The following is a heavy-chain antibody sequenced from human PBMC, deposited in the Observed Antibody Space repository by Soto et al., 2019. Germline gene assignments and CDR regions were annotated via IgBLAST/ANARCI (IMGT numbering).Heavy chain of an antibody. V-gene: IGHV3-7*01. J-gene: IGHJ4*02. D-gene: IGHD6-19*01. CDR1: GFTFSDYL. CDR2: IKQDGNEK. CDR3: AIGHWLGK. Sequence: EVQLVDSGGALVQPGESLRLSCAASGFTFSDYLMTWVRQAPGKGLEWVATIKQDGNEKYYVDSAKGRFTISRDNAKNSLYLQLNALRAEDTAVYYCAIGHWLGKWGQGTLVTVSS.